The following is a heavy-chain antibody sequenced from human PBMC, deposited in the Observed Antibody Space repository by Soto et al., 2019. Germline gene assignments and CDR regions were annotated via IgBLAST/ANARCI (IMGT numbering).Heavy chain of an antibody. J-gene: IGHJ4*02. V-gene: IGHV3-21*01. Sequence: PGGSLRLSCEASGFIFTTNSMNWVRQVPGKGLQWLSSISSSGTFKSYGDSVKDRFTISRDNAKNSLFLQMNNLSGEDTGLYYCARDPPHGGTSSWDADSWGPGTLVTVSP. CDR3: ARDPPHGGTSSWDADS. CDR1: GFIFTTNS. D-gene: IGHD2-15*01. CDR2: ISSSGTFK.